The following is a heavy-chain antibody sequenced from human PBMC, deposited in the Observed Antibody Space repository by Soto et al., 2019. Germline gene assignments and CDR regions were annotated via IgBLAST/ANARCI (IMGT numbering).Heavy chain of an antibody. CDR3: TGIVAAPGTEYYYYGMDV. Sequence: PGGSLRLSCAASGFTFSNAWMNWVRQAPGKGLEWVGRIKSKTDGGTTDYAAPVKGRFTISRDDSKNTLYLQMNSLKTEDTAVYYCTGIVAAPGTEYYYYGMDVWGQGTTVTVS. CDR1: GFTFSNAW. CDR2: IKSKTDGGTT. J-gene: IGHJ6*02. D-gene: IGHD2-15*01. V-gene: IGHV3-15*07.